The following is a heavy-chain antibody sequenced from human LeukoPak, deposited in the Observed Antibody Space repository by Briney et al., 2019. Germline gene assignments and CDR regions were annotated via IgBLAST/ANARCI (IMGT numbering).Heavy chain of an antibody. V-gene: IGHV4-34*01. D-gene: IGHD3-22*01. Sequence: SETLSLTCAVYGGSFSGYYWSWIRQPPGKGLEWIGEINHSGSTNYNPSLKSRVTISVDTPKNQFSLKLSSVTAADTAVYYCAREVRYYDSSGYRDYYYYMDVWGKGTTVTVSS. CDR1: GGSFSGYY. CDR2: INHSGST. CDR3: AREVRYYDSSGYRDYYYYMDV. J-gene: IGHJ6*03.